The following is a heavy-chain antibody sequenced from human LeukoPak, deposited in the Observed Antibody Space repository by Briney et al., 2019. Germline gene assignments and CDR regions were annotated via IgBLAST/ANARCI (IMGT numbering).Heavy chain of an antibody. V-gene: IGHV3-66*01. D-gene: IGHD6-13*01. CDR1: GFTVSGNY. J-gene: IGHJ4*02. CDR3: AKGWDRSSSWYYFDY. CDR2: IYSGGST. Sequence: GGSLRLSCAASGFTVSGNYMTWVRQAPGKGLEWVSVIYSGGSTYYTDSVKGRFTISRDNSKNTRYLQMNRLRAEDTAVYYCAKGWDRSSSWYYFDYWGQRTLFTVSS.